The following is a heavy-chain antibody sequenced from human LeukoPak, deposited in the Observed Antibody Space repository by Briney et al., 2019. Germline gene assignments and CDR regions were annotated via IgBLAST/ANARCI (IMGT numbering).Heavy chain of an antibody. CDR1: GGSISSYY. CDR3: ARVNRSYYDSSGYFNRYWYFDL. J-gene: IGHJ2*01. V-gene: IGHV4-59*01. D-gene: IGHD3-22*01. CDR2: IYYSGST. Sequence: SETLSLTCTVSGGSISSYYWSWIRQPPGKGLEWIGYIYYSGSTNYNPSLKSRVTISVDTSKNQFSLKLSSVTAADTAVYYCARVNRSYYDSSGYFNRYWYFDLWGRGTLATVSS.